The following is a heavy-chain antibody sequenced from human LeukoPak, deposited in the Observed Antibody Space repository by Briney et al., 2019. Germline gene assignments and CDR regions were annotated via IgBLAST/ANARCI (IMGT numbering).Heavy chain of an antibody. V-gene: IGHV1-2*02. J-gene: IGHJ3*02. CDR2: INPNSGGT. Sequence: ASVKVSCKASGYTFTGYYMHWVRQAPGQGLEWMGWINPNSGGTNYAQKFQGRVTMTRDTSISTAYMELSRLRSDDTAVYYCARDVLTMIVQAFDIWGQGTMVTVSS. D-gene: IGHD3-22*01. CDR3: ARDVLTMIVQAFDI. CDR1: GYTFTGYY.